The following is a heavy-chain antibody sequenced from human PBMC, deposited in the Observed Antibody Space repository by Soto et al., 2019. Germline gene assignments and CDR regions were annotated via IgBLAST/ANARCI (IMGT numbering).Heavy chain of an antibody. CDR3: ARGDCSSTSCYSY. Sequence: EVQLVESGGGLVQPGGSLRLSCAASGFTFSSYEMNWVRQDPGKGLEWVSYISSSGSTIYYADSVKGRFTISRDNAKNSLYLQMSSLRAEDTAVYYCARGDCSSTSCYSYWGQGTLVTVSS. D-gene: IGHD2-2*01. CDR2: ISSSGSTI. CDR1: GFTFSSYE. V-gene: IGHV3-48*03. J-gene: IGHJ4*02.